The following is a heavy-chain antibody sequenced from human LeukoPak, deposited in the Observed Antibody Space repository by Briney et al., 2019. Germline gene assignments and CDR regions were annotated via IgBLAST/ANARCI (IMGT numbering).Heavy chain of an antibody. CDR1: GFTFDDYG. D-gene: IGHD6-19*01. Sequence: GGSLRLSCAASGFTFDDYGMSWVRQAPGKGLEWVSGINWNGGSTGYADSVKGRFTISRDNAKNSLYLQMNSLRAEDTALYHCARSTYSSGPYAFDIWGQGTMVTVSS. CDR2: INWNGGST. CDR3: ARSTYSSGPYAFDI. J-gene: IGHJ3*02. V-gene: IGHV3-20*01.